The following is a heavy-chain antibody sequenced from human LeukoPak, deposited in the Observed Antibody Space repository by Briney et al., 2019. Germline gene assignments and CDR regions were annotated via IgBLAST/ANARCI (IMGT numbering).Heavy chain of an antibody. CDR3: ARDQYSSGWYAMGFDY. J-gene: IGHJ4*02. D-gene: IGHD6-19*01. Sequence: GGSLRLSCAASGFTFSNYWMSWVRQAPGKGLEWVANIKQDGSEKYYVNSVKGRLTIFRDNAKNSLYLQMNSLRAEDTAVYYCARDQYSSGWYAMGFDYWGQGTLVTVSS. CDR2: IKQDGSEK. V-gene: IGHV3-7*01. CDR1: GFTFSNYW.